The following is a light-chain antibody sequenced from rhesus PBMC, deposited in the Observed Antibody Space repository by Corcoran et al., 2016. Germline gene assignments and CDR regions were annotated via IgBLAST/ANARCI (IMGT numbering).Light chain of an antibody. Sequence: DIVMTQSPATLSLSPGERATLSCRASQSVSSNLAWYQQKPGQAPNLIIYDTFSRATGIPDRVSGSGSWTDFTLTISRLEPEDFAVYYCQQFSNWPLAFGGGTKVEIK. J-gene: IGKJ4*01. V-gene: IGKV3-42*03. CDR2: DTF. CDR3: QQFSNWPLA. CDR1: QSVSSN.